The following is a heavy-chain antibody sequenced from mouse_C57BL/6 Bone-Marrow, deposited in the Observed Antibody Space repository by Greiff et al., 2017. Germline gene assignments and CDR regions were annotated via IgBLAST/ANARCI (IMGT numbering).Heavy chain of an antibody. CDR2: INPGSGGT. Sequence: QVQLQQSGAELVRPGTSVKVSCKASGYAFTNYLIEWVKQRPGQGLEWIGVINPGSGGTNYNEKFKGKATLTADKSSSPAYMQLSSLTSEYSAVDFCSRSKNWDSWFAYWGQGTLVTVSA. D-gene: IGHD4-1*01. J-gene: IGHJ3*01. CDR1: GYAFTNYL. CDR3: SRSKNWDSWFAY. V-gene: IGHV1-54*01.